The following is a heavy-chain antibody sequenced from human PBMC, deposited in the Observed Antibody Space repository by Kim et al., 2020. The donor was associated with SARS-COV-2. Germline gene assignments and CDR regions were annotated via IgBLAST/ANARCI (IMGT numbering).Heavy chain of an antibody. CDR1: GYTFTNYW. Sequence: GESLKISCKASGYTFTNYWIAWVRQMPGKGLEWMVLIFPRDSDSRYSPSFQGQVTIPAHKCITTAHLQSGSLQAYGTAINYFSLTYSCSARLCNLW. V-gene: IGHV5-51*01. CDR3: SLTYSCSARLCNL. CDR2: IFPRDSDS. J-gene: IGHJ2*01. D-gene: IGHD6-6*01.